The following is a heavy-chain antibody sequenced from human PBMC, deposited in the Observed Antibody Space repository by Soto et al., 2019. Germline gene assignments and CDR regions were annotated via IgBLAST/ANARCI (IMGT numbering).Heavy chain of an antibody. Sequence: EVQLVESGGGFVQPGGSLRLSCAASGFTFSSYEMNWVRQAPGKGLEWVSYISGSGSTIYYADSVKGRFTISRDNAKKSLYLRMNSLRAEDTAVYYCARALTVTTEDYWGQGTLVTVSS. J-gene: IGHJ4*02. CDR2: ISGSGSTI. V-gene: IGHV3-48*03. CDR3: ARALTVTTEDY. D-gene: IGHD4-17*01. CDR1: GFTFSSYE.